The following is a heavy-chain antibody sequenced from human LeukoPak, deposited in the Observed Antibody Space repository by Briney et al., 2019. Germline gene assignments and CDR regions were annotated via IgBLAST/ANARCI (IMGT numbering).Heavy chain of an antibody. V-gene: IGHV4-59*08. J-gene: IGHJ4*02. Sequence: PSETLSLTCTVSGGSIRSYYWGWIRQPPGEGLEWIGYIYYSGSTEYNPSLKSRVTISVDTSKNQFSLKVTSVTAADTAVYYCARHFSGAAAPLPFDFWGQGTLVTVSS. CDR2: IYYSGST. CDR3: ARHFSGAAAPLPFDF. D-gene: IGHD6-13*01. CDR1: GGSIRSYY.